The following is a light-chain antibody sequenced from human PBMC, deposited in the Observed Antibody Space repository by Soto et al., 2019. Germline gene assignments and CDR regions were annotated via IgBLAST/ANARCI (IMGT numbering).Light chain of an antibody. CDR1: SSNVGSKT. CDR3: AAWDDSLNGYV. CDR2: NNN. V-gene: IGLV1-44*01. Sequence: QSVLTQPPSASATPGQRVTISCSGSSSNVGSKTVSWYQQLPGTAPKLLIYNNNRRPSGVPDRFSGSKSGTSASLAISGLQSEDEADYYCAAWDDSLNGYVFGTGTKVTVL. J-gene: IGLJ1*01.